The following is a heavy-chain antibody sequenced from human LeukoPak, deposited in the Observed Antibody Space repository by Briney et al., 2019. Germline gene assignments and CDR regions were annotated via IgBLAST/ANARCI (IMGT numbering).Heavy chain of an antibody. J-gene: IGHJ4*02. CDR2: MNPNSGNT. D-gene: IGHD6-6*01. CDR3: ARGVGIAALIDY. Sequence: ASVKVSCKASGYTFTSYDINWVRQATGQGLEWRGWMNPNSGNTGYAQKFQGRVTMTRNTSISTAYMELSSLRSEDTAVYYCARGVGIAALIDYWGQGTLVTVSS. CDR1: GYTFTSYD. V-gene: IGHV1-8*01.